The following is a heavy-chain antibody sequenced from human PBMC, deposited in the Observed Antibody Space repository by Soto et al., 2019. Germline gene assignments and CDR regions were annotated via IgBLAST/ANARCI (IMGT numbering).Heavy chain of an antibody. J-gene: IGHJ4*02. D-gene: IGHD5-12*01. CDR1: GFTFSSYW. V-gene: IGHV3-74*01. Sequence: PGGSLRLSCAASGFTFSSYWMHWVRQSPGKGLVWVSRISSDGRNTNYADSARGRFTISRDNAKNTLYLQMSGLRAEDTAVYFCTKGYSGYDFADWGQGSLVTVSS. CDR3: TKGYSGYDFAD. CDR2: ISSDGRNT.